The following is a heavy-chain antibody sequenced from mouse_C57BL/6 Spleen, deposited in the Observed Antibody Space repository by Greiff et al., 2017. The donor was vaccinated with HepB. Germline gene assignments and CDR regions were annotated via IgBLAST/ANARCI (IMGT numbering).Heavy chain of an antibody. V-gene: IGHV1-50*01. Sequence: QVQLQQPGAELVKPGASVKLSCKASGYTFTSYWMQWVKQRPGQGLEWIGEIDPSDSYTNYNQKFKGKATLTVDTSSSTAYMRLSSLTSEDSAVYYCARGEWDRYFDYWGQGTTLTVSS. D-gene: IGHD3-3*01. CDR3: ARGEWDRYFDY. J-gene: IGHJ2*01. CDR1: GYTFTSYW. CDR2: IDPSDSYT.